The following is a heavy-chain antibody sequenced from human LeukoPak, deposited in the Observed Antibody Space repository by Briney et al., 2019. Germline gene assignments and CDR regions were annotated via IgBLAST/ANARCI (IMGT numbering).Heavy chain of an antibody. D-gene: IGHD3-16*01. J-gene: IGHJ4*02. V-gene: IGHV3-23*01. Sequence: GRSLRLSCAASGFTFSSYGMHWVRQAPGKGLEWVSHISGSGSSTYYADSVRGRFTLSRDNSKNTLDLQMNSLRAEDTAVYYCAKVPKGGYFDFWGQGTLVTVSS. CDR2: ISGSGSST. CDR1: GFTFSSYG. CDR3: AKVPKGGYFDF.